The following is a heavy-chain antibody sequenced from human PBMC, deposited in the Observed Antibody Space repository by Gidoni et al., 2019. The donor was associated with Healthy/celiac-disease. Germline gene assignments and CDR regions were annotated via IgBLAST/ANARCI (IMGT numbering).Heavy chain of an antibody. CDR2: ISGRGGST. CDR3: AKDQFAYCSGGSCYGTGYYYYGMDV. D-gene: IGHD2-15*01. J-gene: IGHJ6*02. V-gene: IGHV3-23*01. CDR1: GFTFSSYA. Sequence: EVQLLESGGGLVQPGGSLRLSCAASGFTFSSYAMSWVRQAPGKGLEWVSAISGRGGSTYYADSVKGRFTISRDNSKNTLYLQMNSLRAEDTAVYYCAKDQFAYCSGGSCYGTGYYYYGMDVWGQGTTVTVSS.